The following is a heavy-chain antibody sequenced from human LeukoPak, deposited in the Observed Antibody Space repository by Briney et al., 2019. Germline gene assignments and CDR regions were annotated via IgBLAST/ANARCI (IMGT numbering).Heavy chain of an antibody. D-gene: IGHD3-16*01. CDR2: IYNGGST. CDR1: GFTVSTNY. Sequence: GGSLRLSCAASGFTVSTNYMSWVRQAPGKGLEWVSAIYNGGSTYYADSVKGRFTISRDNSKNTLYLQMNSLRAQDTAVYYCARDRPNGGVGDLDYWGQGTLVTVSS. V-gene: IGHV3-66*01. CDR3: ARDRPNGGVGDLDY. J-gene: IGHJ4*02.